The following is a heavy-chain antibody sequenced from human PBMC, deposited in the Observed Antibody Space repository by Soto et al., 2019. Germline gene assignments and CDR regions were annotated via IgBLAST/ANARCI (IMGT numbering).Heavy chain of an antibody. V-gene: IGHV5-51*01. J-gene: IGHJ6*02. CDR2: IYPGDSDT. CDR1: GYSFTSYW. Sequence: GESPKISCKGSGYSFTSYWIGWVRQMPGKGLEWMGIIYPGDSDTRYSPSFQGQVTISADKSISTAYLQWSSLKASDTAMYYCARLGRRTGYSYGYAYYYGMDVWGQGTTVTVSS. CDR3: ARLGRRTGYSYGYAYYYGMDV. D-gene: IGHD5-18*01.